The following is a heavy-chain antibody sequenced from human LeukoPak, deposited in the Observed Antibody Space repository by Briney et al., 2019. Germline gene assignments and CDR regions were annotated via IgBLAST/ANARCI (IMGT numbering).Heavy chain of an antibody. Sequence: ASVKVSCKASGGTFSSYAISWVRQAPGQELEWMGGIIPIFGTANYAQKFQGRVTITADESTSTAYMELSSLRSEDTAVYYCARVSGATGNYDSSGYYVDYWGQGTLVTVSS. CDR1: GGTFSSYA. D-gene: IGHD3-22*01. CDR2: IIPIFGTA. CDR3: ARVSGATGNYDSSGYYVDY. J-gene: IGHJ4*02. V-gene: IGHV1-69*01.